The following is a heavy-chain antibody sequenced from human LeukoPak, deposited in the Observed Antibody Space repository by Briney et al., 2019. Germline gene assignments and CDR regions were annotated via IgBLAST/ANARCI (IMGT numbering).Heavy chain of an antibody. CDR3: AKDNTAYCGGDCPYYYGMDV. V-gene: IGHV3-30*18. Sequence: GGSLRLSCAASGFTFSSYGMHWVRQAPGKGLEWVAVISYDGSNKYYADSVKGRFTISRDNSKNTLYLQMNSLRAEDTAVYYCAKDNTAYCGGDCPYYYGMDVWGQGTTVTVSS. J-gene: IGHJ6*02. CDR2: ISYDGSNK. CDR1: GFTFSSYG. D-gene: IGHD2-21*02.